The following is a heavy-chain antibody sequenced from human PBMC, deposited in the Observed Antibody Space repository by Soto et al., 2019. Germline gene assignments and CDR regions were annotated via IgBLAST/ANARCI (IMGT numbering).Heavy chain of an antibody. CDR1: GFTFSSYG. CDR2: IWYDGSNK. J-gene: IGHJ4*02. V-gene: IGHV3-33*01. D-gene: IGHD2-15*01. Sequence: GGSLRLSCAASGFTFSSYGMHWVRQAPGKGLEWVAVIWYDGSNKYYADSVKGRFTISRDNSKNTLYLQMNSLRAEDTAVYYCAREGANSFAVGVVAATFLDYWGQGTLVTVSS. CDR3: AREGANSFAVGVVAATFLDY.